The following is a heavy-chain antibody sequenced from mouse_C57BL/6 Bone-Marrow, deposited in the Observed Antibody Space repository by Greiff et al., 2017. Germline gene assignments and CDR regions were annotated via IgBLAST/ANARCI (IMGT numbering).Heavy chain of an antibody. CDR1: GFNIKDYY. CDR3: TTITTVAPYYFDY. CDR2: IDPEDGDT. D-gene: IGHD1-1*01. V-gene: IGHV14-1*01. J-gene: IGHJ2*01. Sequence: EVQLVESGAELVRPGASVKLSCTASGFNIKDYYMHWVKQRPEQGLEWIGRIDPEDGDTESAPKFQGKGTMTADTSSNTAYLQLSSLTSEDTAVYYCTTITTVAPYYFDYWGQGTTLTVSS.